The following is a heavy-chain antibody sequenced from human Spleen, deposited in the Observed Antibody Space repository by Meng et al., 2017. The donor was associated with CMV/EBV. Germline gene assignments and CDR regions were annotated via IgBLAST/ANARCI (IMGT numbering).Heavy chain of an antibody. Sequence: SLKISCAGSGFNFGNHAMHWVRQAPGKGLEWVSSVSWNSGNVGYADSVEGRFTISRDNAKKSVYLQMNSLRPEDTALYYCAKGPGYQAAKFYFDYWGQGTLVTVSS. J-gene: IGHJ4*02. CDR3: AKGPGYQAAKFYFDY. D-gene: IGHD6-25*01. CDR2: VSWNSGNV. V-gene: IGHV3-9*01. CDR1: GFNFGNHA.